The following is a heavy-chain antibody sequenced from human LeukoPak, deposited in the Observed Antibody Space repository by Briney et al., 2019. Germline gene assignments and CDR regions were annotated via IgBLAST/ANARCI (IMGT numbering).Heavy chain of an antibody. CDR2: TYYSGST. CDR1: GGSISSSSYY. V-gene: IGHV4-39*07. J-gene: IGHJ5*02. CDR3: ARALGYCSGGSCGP. Sequence: SETLSPTCTVSGGSISSSSYYWGWIRQPPGKGLEWIGSTYYSGSTYYNPSLKSRVTISVDTSKNQFSLKLSPVTAADTAVYYCARALGYCSGGSCGPWGQGTLVTVSS. D-gene: IGHD2-15*01.